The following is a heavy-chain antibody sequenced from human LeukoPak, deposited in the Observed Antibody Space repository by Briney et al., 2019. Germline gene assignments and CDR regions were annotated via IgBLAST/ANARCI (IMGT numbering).Heavy chain of an antibody. D-gene: IGHD6-13*01. J-gene: IGHJ3*02. CDR2: INHSGST. CDR3: ARQHKRGAFDI. CDR1: GGSFSGYY. Sequence: SETLSLTCAVYGGSFSGYYWSWIRQPPGKGLEWIGEINHSGSTNYNPSLKSRVTISVDTSKNQFSLKLSSVTAADTAVYYCARQHKRGAFDIWGQGTMVTVSS. V-gene: IGHV4-34*01.